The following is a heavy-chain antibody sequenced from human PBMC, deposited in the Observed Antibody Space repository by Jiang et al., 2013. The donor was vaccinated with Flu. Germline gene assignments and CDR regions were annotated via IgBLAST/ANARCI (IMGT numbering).Heavy chain of an antibody. J-gene: IGHJ4*02. CDR2: THHSGST. CDR3: ATIFGGPNY. V-gene: IGHV4-4*02. CDR1: GGSISRSNW. Sequence: TLSLTCAVSGGSISRSNWWGWLRQPPRKGLEWIGETHHSGSTNYNPSLKSRVTISVDKSKNQFSLKLTSVTAADTAVYYCATIFGGPNYWGQGTLVTVSS. D-gene: IGHD3-3*01.